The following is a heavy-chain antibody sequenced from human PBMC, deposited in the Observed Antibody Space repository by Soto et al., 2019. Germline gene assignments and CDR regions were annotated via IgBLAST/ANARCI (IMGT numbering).Heavy chain of an antibody. CDR1: GFTFSTYG. J-gene: IGHJ4*02. V-gene: IGHV3-7*03. CDR2: IKEDGSEK. D-gene: IGHD1-26*01. Sequence: GGSLRLSCEVSGFTFSTYGMSWVRQALGKGLEWVANIKEDGSEKYYLDAVKGRFTIYRDNAKNSLYLQMNSLRAEDTAVYYCARDKVVGPTTLDYWGQGTLVTVSS. CDR3: ARDKVVGPTTLDY.